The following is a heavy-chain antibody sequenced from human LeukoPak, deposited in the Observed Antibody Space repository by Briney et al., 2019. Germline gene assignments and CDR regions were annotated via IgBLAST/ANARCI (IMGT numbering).Heavy chain of an antibody. D-gene: IGHD2-2*01. CDR2: IDKGGTYI. J-gene: IGHJ4*02. Sequence: GGSLRLSCAASGFTFSSYAMSWVRQAPGKGLEWVSAIDKGGTYIKYADSVKGRFTVSRDNAKNSLFLQMNNLRLEDTAVYFCAREVLLLVEPAANTVDYWGQGTRVTVSS. V-gene: IGHV3-21*01. CDR3: AREVLLLVEPAANTVDY. CDR1: GFTFSSYA.